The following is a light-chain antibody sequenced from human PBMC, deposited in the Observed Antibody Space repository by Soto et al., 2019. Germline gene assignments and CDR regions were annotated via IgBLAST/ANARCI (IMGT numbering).Light chain of an antibody. J-gene: IGKJ1*01. V-gene: IGKV3-15*01. Sequence: EIVMTQSPATLSVSPEERATLSCRASQSVSSNLAWYQQKPGQAPRLLIYGASTRATGIPARFSGSGSGTEFTLTISSLQSEDFAVYYCQQYNNWPAWTFGQGTKV. CDR1: QSVSSN. CDR2: GAS. CDR3: QQYNNWPAWT.